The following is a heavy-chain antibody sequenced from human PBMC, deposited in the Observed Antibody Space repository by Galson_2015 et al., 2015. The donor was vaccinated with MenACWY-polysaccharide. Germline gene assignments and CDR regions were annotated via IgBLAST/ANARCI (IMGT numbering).Heavy chain of an antibody. J-gene: IGHJ6*02. CDR2: MNPNSGNT. CDR1: GYTFTSYD. Sequence: VKVSCKASGYTFTSYDINWVRQATGQGLEWMGWMNPNSGNTGYAQKFQGRVTMTRNTSITTAYMELSSLRSEDTAVYYCARGMESSSWYGDYYYYGMDVWGQGTTVAVSS. D-gene: IGHD6-13*01. V-gene: IGHV1-8*01. CDR3: ARGMESSSWYGDYYYYGMDV.